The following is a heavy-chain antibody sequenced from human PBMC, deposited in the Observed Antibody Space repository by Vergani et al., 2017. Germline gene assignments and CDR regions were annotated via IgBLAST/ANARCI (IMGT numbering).Heavy chain of an antibody. Sequence: EVQLLESGGSLKQPGGSVRLSCAASGFTFSTYAMHWVRQAPGKGLEWVSALTGGGGSTYYADSFKGRFIISRDNSKSTMYLQMNSLRDEDTGVYYCARDLRLLYNRFDPWGQGTLVTVSS. J-gene: IGHJ5*02. D-gene: IGHD1-14*01. CDR1: GFTFSTYA. V-gene: IGHV3-23*01. CDR3: ARDLRLLYNRFDP. CDR2: LTGGGGST.